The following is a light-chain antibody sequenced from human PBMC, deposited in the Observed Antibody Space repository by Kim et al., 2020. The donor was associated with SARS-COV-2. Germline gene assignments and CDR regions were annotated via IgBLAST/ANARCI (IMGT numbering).Light chain of an antibody. CDR2: EVT. Sequence: QSALTQPPSAYGSPGQSVTISCTGTSSDVGNYNYVSWYQQHPGKAPKLMIYEVTKRPSGVPDRFSGSKSGNTASLTVSGLQAEDEADYYCSSYAGSNILVFGGGTKLTVL. J-gene: IGLJ2*01. V-gene: IGLV2-8*01. CDR3: SSYAGSNILV. CDR1: SSDVGNYNY.